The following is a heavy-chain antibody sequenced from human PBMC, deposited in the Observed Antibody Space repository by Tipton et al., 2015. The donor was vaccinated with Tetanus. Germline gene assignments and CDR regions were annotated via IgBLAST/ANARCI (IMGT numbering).Heavy chain of an antibody. CDR3: ARANYDFPKKGPFDS. CDR2: IYYSGST. CDR1: GGSISSYY. J-gene: IGHJ4*02. Sequence: TLSLTCTVSGGSISSYYWSWIRQPPGKGLEWIGYIYYSGSTNYNPSLKSRVTISVDTSKNQFSLKLTSVTAADTAVYYCARANYDFPKKGPFDSWGQGTLVLVSA. V-gene: IGHV4-59*01. D-gene: IGHD3-3*01.